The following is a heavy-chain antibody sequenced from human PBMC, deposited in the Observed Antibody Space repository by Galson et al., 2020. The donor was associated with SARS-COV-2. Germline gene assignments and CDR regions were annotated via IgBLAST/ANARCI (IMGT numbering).Heavy chain of an antibody. V-gene: IGHV3-23*01. J-gene: IGHJ4*02. D-gene: IGHD2-21*01. Sequence: GESLKISCAASGFTFNSYAMGWVRQAPGKGLEWVSSISGHSENTYYADSVKGRFTISRDNFKNTLSLQMHSLRAEDTAIYYCSNSWSYCGGDCYTYHFDDWGQGTLVTVSS. CDR1: GFTFNSYA. CDR2: ISGHSENT. CDR3: SNSWSYCGGDCYTYHFDD.